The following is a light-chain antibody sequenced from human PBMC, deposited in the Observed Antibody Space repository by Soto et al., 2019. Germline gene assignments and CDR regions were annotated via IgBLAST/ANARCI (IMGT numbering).Light chain of an antibody. CDR2: LNSDGSH. CDR1: SGHSSYA. J-gene: IGLJ2*01. CDR3: QTWGTGIPV. Sequence: QLVLTQSPSASASLGASVKLTCTLSSGHSSYAIAWHQQQPEKGSRYLMKLNSDGSHSKGDGIPDRFSGSRSGAERYLTISSLQSEDEADYYCQTWGTGIPVFGGGTKLTVL. V-gene: IGLV4-69*01.